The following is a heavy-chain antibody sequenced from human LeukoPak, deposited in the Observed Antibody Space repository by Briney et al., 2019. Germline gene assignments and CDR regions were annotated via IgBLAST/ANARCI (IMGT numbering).Heavy chain of an antibody. J-gene: IGHJ5*02. CDR1: GGSISRGGYY. D-gene: IGHD2-2*01. Sequence: PSQTLSLTCTVSGGSISRGGYYWSWIRQPPGKGLEWIGYIYHSGSTYYNPSLKSRVTISVDTSKNQFSLKLSSVTAADTAVYYCARQSPDTIPRSSTSSFDPWGQGTLVTVSS. CDR2: IYHSGST. V-gene: IGHV4-30-2*03. CDR3: ARQSPDTIPRSSTSSFDP.